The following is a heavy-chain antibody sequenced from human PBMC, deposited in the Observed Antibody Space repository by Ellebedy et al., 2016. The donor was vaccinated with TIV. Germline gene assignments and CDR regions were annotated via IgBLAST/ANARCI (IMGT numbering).Heavy chain of an antibody. CDR3: ARLGVIAAAGASDY. J-gene: IGHJ4*02. V-gene: IGHV3-13*01. CDR2: IGTAGDT. CDR1: GFTFSSHD. Sequence: GESLKISCAASGFTFSSHDMHWVRQATGKGLEWVSAIGTAGDTYYPGSVKGRFTISRENAKNSLYLQMNSLGAEDTAVYFCARLGVIAAAGASDYWGQGTLVIVSS. D-gene: IGHD6-13*01.